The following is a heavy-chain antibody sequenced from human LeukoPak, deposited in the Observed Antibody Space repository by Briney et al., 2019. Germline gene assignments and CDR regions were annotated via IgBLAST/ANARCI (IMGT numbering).Heavy chain of an antibody. CDR2: INHSGST. CDR3: ARGQSQNYYDSSGYPDY. D-gene: IGHD3-22*01. CDR1: GGSFSGYY. J-gene: IGHJ4*02. Sequence: SETLSLTCAVYGGSFSGYYCSWIRQPPGKGLDWIGEINHSGSTNYNPSLKSRVTISVDTSKNQFSLKLSSVTAADTAVYYCARGQSQNYYDSSGYPDYWGQGTLVTVSS. V-gene: IGHV4-34*01.